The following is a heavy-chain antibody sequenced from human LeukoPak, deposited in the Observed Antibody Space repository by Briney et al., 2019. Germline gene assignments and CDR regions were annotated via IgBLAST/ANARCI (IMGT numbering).Heavy chain of an antibody. CDR3: TLVTAPDHYYYYMDV. CDR1: GFTFSNAW. J-gene: IGHJ6*03. CDR2: IKSKTDGGTT. D-gene: IGHD2-21*02. Sequence: GGSLRLSCAASGFTFSNAWMSWVRQAPGKGLEWVGRIKSKTDGGTTDYAAPVKGRFTISRDDSKNTLYLQMNSLKTEDTAVYYCTLVTAPDHYYYYMDVWGQGTLVTVSS. V-gene: IGHV3-15*01.